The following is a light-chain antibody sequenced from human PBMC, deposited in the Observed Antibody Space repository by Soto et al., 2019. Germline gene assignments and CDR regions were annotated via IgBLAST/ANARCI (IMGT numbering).Light chain of an antibody. CDR3: ASYTTSSTYV. J-gene: IGLJ1*01. Sequence: QSVLTQPASVSGSPGQSIAISCTGTSSDVGGYSYVSWYQQQPGKAPKLVISDASNRPSGVSDRFSGSKSGNTASLTISGLQTEDEADYYCASYTTSSTYVFGTGTKLTVL. CDR2: DAS. CDR1: SSDVGGYSY. V-gene: IGLV2-14*01.